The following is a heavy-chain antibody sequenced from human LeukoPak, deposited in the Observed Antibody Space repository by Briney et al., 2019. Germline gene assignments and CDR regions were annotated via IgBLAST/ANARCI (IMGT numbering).Heavy chain of an antibody. V-gene: IGHV3-74*01. CDR1: GFTFSSYW. J-gene: IGHJ2*01. Sequence: GGSLRLSCAASGFTFSSYWMHWVRQAREKGLVWVSRINSDGSSTSYADSVKGRFTISRDNAKNTLYLQMSSLRAEDTAVYYCAREGATDWYFHLWGRGTLVTVSS. CDR2: INSDGSST. D-gene: IGHD5-12*01. CDR3: AREGATDWYFHL.